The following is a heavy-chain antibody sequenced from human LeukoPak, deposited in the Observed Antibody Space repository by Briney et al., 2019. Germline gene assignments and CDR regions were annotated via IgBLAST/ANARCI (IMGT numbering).Heavy chain of an antibody. V-gene: IGHV3-49*03. J-gene: IGHJ3*02. CDR1: GFTFSDYA. D-gene: IGHD3-10*01. CDR3: TRDRRWFGELLGASDI. Sequence: GGPLRLSCTASGFTFSDYAMSWFRQAQGKGLKWGGFIRSKANGETTEYAASVKGRFTISSDDSKSIAYLQMNSLKTEDTAVYYCTRDRRWFGELLGASDIWGQGTMVTVSS. CDR2: IRSKANGETT.